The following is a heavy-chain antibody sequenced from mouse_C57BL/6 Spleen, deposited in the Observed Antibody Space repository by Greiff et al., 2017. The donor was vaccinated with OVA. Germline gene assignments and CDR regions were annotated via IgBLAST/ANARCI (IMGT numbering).Heavy chain of an antibody. Sequence: VQLQESGPGLVQPSQSLSITCTVSGFSLTSYGVHWVRQSPGKGLEWLGVIWRGGSTDYNAAFMSRLSITKDNSKSQVFFKMNSLQADDTAIYYCAKESSKGSYYFDYWGQGTTLTVSS. CDR2: IWRGGST. J-gene: IGHJ2*01. CDR1: GFSLTSYG. CDR3: AKESSKGSYYFDY. V-gene: IGHV2-5*01. D-gene: IGHD1-3*01.